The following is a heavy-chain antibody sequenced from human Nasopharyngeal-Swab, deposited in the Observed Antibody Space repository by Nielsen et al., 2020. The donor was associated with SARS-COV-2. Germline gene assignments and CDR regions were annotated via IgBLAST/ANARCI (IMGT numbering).Heavy chain of an antibody. Sequence: GGSLRLSCAASGFTFSSYAMHWVRQAPGKGLEWVAVISYDGSNKYYADSVKGRFTISRDNSKNTLYLQMNSLRAEDTAVYYCARDPITMVQGGLNWFDPWGQGTLVTVSS. J-gene: IGHJ5*02. CDR2: ISYDGSNK. CDR3: ARDPITMVQGGLNWFDP. V-gene: IGHV3-30-3*01. CDR1: GFTFSSYA. D-gene: IGHD3-10*01.